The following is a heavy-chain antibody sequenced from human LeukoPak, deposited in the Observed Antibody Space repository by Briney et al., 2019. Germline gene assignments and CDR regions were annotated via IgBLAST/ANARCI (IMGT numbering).Heavy chain of an antibody. Sequence: ASVKVSCKVSGYTLTELSMHWVRQAPGKGLEWMGGFDPEDGETIYAQKFQGRVTMTRDTSISTAYMELSRLRSDDTAVYYCASSIAAAGTGFDYWGQGTLVTVSS. CDR1: GYTLTELS. J-gene: IGHJ4*02. CDR3: ASSIAAAGTGFDY. CDR2: FDPEDGET. D-gene: IGHD6-13*01. V-gene: IGHV1-24*01.